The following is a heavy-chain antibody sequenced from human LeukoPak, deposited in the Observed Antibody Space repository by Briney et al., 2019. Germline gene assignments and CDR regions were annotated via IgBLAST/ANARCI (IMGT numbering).Heavy chain of an antibody. V-gene: IGHV4-59*08. Sequence: SEILSLTCTVSGGSISNYFWSWIRQPPGKGLEWIAYIYSSGNTNYNPSLKSRVTISVDTSKNQFSLRLSSVTAADTAVYYCARARRHSYGPQEHLYYYYGMDVWGQGTTVTVSS. CDR1: GGSISNYF. J-gene: IGHJ6*02. CDR2: IYSSGNT. CDR3: ARARRHSYGPQEHLYYYYGMDV. D-gene: IGHD5-18*01.